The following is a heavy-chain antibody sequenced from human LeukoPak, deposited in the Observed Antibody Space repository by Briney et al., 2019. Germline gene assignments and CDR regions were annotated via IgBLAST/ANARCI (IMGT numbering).Heavy chain of an antibody. CDR2: IYYNGET. D-gene: IGHD6-6*01. J-gene: IGHJ4*02. V-gene: IGHV4-39*07. CDR1: GGSISRSMYY. Sequence: SETLSLTCTVSGGSISRSMYYWGWIRQPPGKGLEWFGSIYYNGETKYNPSLKSRATISLDTSKNQFSLKLSSVTAADTAVYYCARGEYSQLVRQLDYWGQGTLVTVSS. CDR3: ARGEYSQLVRQLDY.